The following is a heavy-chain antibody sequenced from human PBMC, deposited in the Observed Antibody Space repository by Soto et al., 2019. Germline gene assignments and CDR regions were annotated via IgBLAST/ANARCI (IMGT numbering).Heavy chain of an antibody. CDR1: GGTFSSYA. J-gene: IGHJ5*02. CDR3: ARDSSTYYYGSGSGNWFDP. V-gene: IGHV1-69*01. Sequence: QVPLVQSGAEVKKPGSSVKVSCKASGGTFSSYAISWVRQAPGQGLEWMGGIIPIFGTANYAQKFQGRVTITADESTSTAYMELSSLRSEGTAVYYCARDSSTYYYGSGSGNWFDPWGQGTLVTVSS. D-gene: IGHD3-10*01. CDR2: IIPIFGTA.